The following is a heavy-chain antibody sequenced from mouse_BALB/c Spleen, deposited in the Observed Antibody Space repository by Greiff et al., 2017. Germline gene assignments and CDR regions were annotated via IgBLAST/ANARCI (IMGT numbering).Heavy chain of an antibody. Sequence: QVQLQQSGAELVRPGVSVKISCKGSGYTFTDYAMHWVKQSHAKSLEWIGVISTYYGDASYNQKFKGKATMTVDKSSSTAYMELARLTSEDSAIYYCAREGESGENYFDYWGQGTTLTVSS. D-gene: IGHD1-3*01. CDR2: ISTYYGDA. V-gene: IGHV1S137*01. CDR3: AREGESGENYFDY. CDR1: GYTFTDYA. J-gene: IGHJ2*01.